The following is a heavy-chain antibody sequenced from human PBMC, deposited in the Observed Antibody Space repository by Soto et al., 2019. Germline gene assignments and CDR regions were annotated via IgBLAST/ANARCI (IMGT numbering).Heavy chain of an antibody. Sequence: QVQLVESGGGVVQPGRSLRLSCAASEFTFSDYSMHWVRQAPGKGLEWVAVISFDGSHEYYADSVQGRITISRDNSKNTLYLQINSLRAEDTAVYYCAKDSSIDDCSTYYPNYYYGLEVWGQGTTVSVSS. V-gene: IGHV3-30*18. CDR2: ISFDGSHE. J-gene: IGHJ6*02. CDR1: EFTFSDYS. D-gene: IGHD3-22*01. CDR3: AKDSSIDDCSTYYPNYYYGLEV.